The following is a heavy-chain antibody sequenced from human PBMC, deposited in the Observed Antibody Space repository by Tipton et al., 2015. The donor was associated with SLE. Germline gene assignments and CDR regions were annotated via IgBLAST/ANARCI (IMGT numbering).Heavy chain of an antibody. CDR3: ARLHCTKGVCLNPRFDY. Sequence: LRLSCTVSGGSISSYYWSWIRQPPGKGLEWIGYIYYSGSTNYNPSLKSRVTISVDTSKNQFSLKLSSVTAADTAVYYCARLHCTKGVCLNPRFDYWGQGTLVTVSS. V-gene: IGHV4-59*08. CDR1: GGSISSYY. D-gene: IGHD2-8*01. CDR2: IYYSGST. J-gene: IGHJ4*02.